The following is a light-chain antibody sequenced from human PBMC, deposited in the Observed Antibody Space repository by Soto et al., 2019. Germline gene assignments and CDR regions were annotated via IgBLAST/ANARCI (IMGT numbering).Light chain of an antibody. CDR2: AAS. CDR3: QQANSLSLT. CDR1: QGIRXW. J-gene: IGKJ4*01. Sequence: DIQMTQSPSSVSASVGDRVTTTCRASQGIRXWLDWYQQKPGKAPKLLIYAASILQSGVPPRFSGSGYGTDFTLTIRSLQPEDFATYYCQQANSLSLTFGGGTKVDIK. V-gene: IGKV1-12*01.